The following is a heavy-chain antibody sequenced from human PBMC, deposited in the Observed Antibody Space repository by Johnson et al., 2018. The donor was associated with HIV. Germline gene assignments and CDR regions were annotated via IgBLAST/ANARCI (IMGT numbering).Heavy chain of an antibody. CDR2: IRSKAYGGTT. V-gene: IGHV3-49*04. J-gene: IGHJ3*02. D-gene: IGHD1-26*01. CDR3: TREGGSQKGAFDI. Sequence: VQLVESGGGLVQPVGSLRLSCVGSGFTFGDYAISWVRQAPGKGLEWVGFIRSKAYGGTTEYAASVKGRFTISRDDSKSIAYLQMNSLKTEDTAVYYCTREGGSQKGAFDIWGQGTMVTVSS. CDR1: GFTFGDYA.